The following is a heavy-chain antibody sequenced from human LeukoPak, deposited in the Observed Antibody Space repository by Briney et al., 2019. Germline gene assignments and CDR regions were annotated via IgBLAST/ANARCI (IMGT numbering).Heavy chain of an antibody. CDR2: MNPNSGNT. CDR1: GYTFTSYD. V-gene: IGHV1-8*01. CDR3: ATGLRLGAYYYDSSGPEGSFDY. D-gene: IGHD3-22*01. J-gene: IGHJ4*02. Sequence: GASVKVSCKASGYTFTSYDINWVRQATGQGLEWMGWMNPNSGNTGYAQKFQGRVTMTEDTSTDTAYMELSSLRSEDTAVYYCATGLRLGAYYYDSSGPEGSFDYWGQGTLVTVSS.